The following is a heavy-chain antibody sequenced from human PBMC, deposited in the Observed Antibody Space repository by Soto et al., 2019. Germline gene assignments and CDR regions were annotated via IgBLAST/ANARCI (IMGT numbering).Heavy chain of an antibody. Sequence: QVQLVQSGAEVKKPGASVKVSCKASGYTFTSYGISWVRQAPGQGIEWMGWISAYNGNTNYAQKLQVRVTMTTDTSTSTAYMELRSLRSDDTAVYYCARDDSSGWYGYYYYYGMDVWGQGTTVTVSS. J-gene: IGHJ6*02. V-gene: IGHV1-18*01. CDR3: ARDDSSGWYGYYYYYGMDV. CDR2: ISAYNGNT. D-gene: IGHD6-19*01. CDR1: GYTFTSYG.